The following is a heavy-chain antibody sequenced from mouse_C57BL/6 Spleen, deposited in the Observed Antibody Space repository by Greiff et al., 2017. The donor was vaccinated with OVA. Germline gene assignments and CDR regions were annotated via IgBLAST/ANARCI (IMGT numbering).Heavy chain of an antibody. CDR2: IDPSDSYT. CDR3: ALITTVALDY. CDR1: GYTFTSYW. Sequence: QVQLQQSGAELVMPGASVKLSCKASGYTFTSYWMHWVKQRPGQGLEWIGEIDPSDSYTNYNQKFKGKSTLTVDKSSSTAYMQLSSLTSEDSAVYYCALITTVALDYWGQGTTLTVSS. D-gene: IGHD1-1*01. J-gene: IGHJ2*01. V-gene: IGHV1-69*01.